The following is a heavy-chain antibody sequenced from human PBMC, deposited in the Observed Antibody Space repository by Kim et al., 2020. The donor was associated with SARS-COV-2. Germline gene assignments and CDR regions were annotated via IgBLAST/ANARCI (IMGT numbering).Heavy chain of an antibody. CDR3: GRLSKYYDNSGSGADHDAFDI. J-gene: IGHJ3*02. CDR2: ISDSGST. Sequence: SETLSLTCTVSGGSINNYYWSWIRQPPGKGLEWIGYISDSGSTNYNPSFKSRVTISVDKSKNQFSLRLSSVTAADTAVYYCGRLSKYYDNSGSGADHDAFDIWGQGTMVTVSS. V-gene: IGHV4-59*01. D-gene: IGHD3-22*01. CDR1: GGSINNYY.